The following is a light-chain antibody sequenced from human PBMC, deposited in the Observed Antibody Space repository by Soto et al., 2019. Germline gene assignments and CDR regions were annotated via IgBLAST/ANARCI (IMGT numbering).Light chain of an antibody. CDR3: QRYGSSSLT. CDR2: GAS. CDR1: QSVSSSY. J-gene: IGKJ4*01. V-gene: IGKV3-20*01. Sequence: EIVLTQSPGTLSLSPGERATLSCGASQSVSSSYLAWYQQKAGQAPRLLIYGASSRATGIPDRFSGSGSGTDFTLSISRLEPEDFAVYYCQRYGSSSLTFGGGTKVDIK.